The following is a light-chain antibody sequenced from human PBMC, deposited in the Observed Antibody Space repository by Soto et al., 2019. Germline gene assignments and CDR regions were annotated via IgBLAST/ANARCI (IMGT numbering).Light chain of an antibody. CDR3: SSYTTSSTLV. J-gene: IGLJ2*01. CDR2: EVA. V-gene: IGLV2-14*01. Sequence: QSVLTQPASVSGSPGQSITISCTGTSSDVGAYNYVTWYQQHPGKAPKLIIYEVANRPSGVSGRFSGSKSGNTASLTISGLQTDDEADYFCSSYTTSSTLVFGGGTKLTVL. CDR1: SSDVGAYNY.